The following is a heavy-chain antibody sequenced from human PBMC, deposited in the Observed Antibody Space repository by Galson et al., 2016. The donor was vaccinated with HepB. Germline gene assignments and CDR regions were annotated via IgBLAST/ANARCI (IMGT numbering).Heavy chain of an antibody. V-gene: IGHV4-34*01. CDR2: IRPNGDT. CDR1: GGSLGANY. J-gene: IGHJ4*02. Sequence: SETLSLTCGVLGGSLGANYWTWIRQAPGKGLEWIGEIRPNGDTNYNPSPKRRNTMSQDATKNEFTLTLASVTSADTAVYHCARGGTWLTFCDYWGQGTLVTVSA. D-gene: IGHD1-14*01. CDR3: ARGGTWLTFCDY.